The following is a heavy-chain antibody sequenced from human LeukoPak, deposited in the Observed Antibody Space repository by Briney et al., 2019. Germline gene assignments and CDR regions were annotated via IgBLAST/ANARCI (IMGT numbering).Heavy chain of an antibody. V-gene: IGHV3-53*01. CDR2: TYSGGST. Sequence: PGGSLRLSCVASGFTVSSNYMSWVRQAPGKGLEWVSVTYSGGSTDYADSVKGRFTISRDNSKNTLYLQMNSLRAEDTAVYYCAKDPLPLVTALPREYFQHWGQGTLVTVSS. CDR3: AKDPLPLVTALPREYFQH. J-gene: IGHJ1*01. D-gene: IGHD2-21*02. CDR1: GFTVSSNY.